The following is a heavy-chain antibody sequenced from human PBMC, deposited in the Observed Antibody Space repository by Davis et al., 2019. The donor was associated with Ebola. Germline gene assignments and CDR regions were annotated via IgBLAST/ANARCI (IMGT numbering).Heavy chain of an antibody. Sequence: GESLKISCAASGSTFSSYGMNWVRQAPGKGLEWVSSISSTTSYIYYADSVKGRFTISRDNAKSSLYLQMNSLRAEDTAVYYCVASLITTPGYWGQGTLVTVSS. CDR3: VASLITTPGY. J-gene: IGHJ4*02. D-gene: IGHD3-3*01. CDR2: ISSTTSYI. V-gene: IGHV3-21*01. CDR1: GSTFSSYG.